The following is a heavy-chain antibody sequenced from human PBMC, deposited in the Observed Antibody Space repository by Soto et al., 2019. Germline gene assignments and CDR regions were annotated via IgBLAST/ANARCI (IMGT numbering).Heavy chain of an antibody. V-gene: IGHV4-59*01. CDR3: ARDNSVAWGAFDI. CDR2: IYYSGST. Sequence: QVQLQESGPGLVKPSETLSLTCTVSGGSISSYYWSWIRQPPGKGLEWIGYIYYSGSTNYNPSLKRRVTISVDTSKNQFSLKLSSVTAADTAVYYCARDNSVAWGAFDIWGQGTMVTVSS. J-gene: IGHJ3*02. D-gene: IGHD3-16*01. CDR1: GGSISSYY.